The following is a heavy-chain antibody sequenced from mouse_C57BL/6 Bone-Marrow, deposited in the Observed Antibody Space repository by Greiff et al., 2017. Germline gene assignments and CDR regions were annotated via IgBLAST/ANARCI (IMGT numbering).Heavy chain of an antibody. CDR1: GFNIKDDY. CDR3: TTHSGPFAY. Sequence: EVQLQQSGAELVRPGASVKLSCTASGFNIKDDYMSWVKQRPEQGLEWIGWIDPENGDTEYASKFQGKATITADTSSNTAYLQLSSLTSEATAVYYCTTHSGPFAYWGQGTLVTVSA. D-gene: IGHD3-2*02. CDR2: IDPENGDT. J-gene: IGHJ3*01. V-gene: IGHV14-4*01.